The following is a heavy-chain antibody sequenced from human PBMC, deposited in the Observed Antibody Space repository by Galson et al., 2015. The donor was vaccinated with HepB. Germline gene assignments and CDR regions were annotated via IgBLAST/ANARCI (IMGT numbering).Heavy chain of an antibody. J-gene: IGHJ5*02. CDR2: INAGNGNT. D-gene: IGHD2-21*01. Sequence: SVKVSCKASGYTFTSYAMHWVRQAPGQRLEWMGWINAGNGNTKYSQKFQGRVTITRDTSASTAYMELSSLRSEDTAVYYCARDHQGRGVANNNWFDPWGQGTLVTVSS. CDR3: ARDHQGRGVANNNWFDP. CDR1: GYTFTSYA. V-gene: IGHV1-3*01.